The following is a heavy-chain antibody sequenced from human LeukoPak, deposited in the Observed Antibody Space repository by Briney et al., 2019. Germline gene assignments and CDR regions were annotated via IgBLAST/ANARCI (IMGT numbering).Heavy chain of an antibody. CDR3: TKAEGITMIVVVITPFDY. D-gene: IGHD3-22*01. J-gene: IGHJ4*02. CDR1: GFTFSSYA. V-gene: IGHV3-23*01. CDR2: ISGSGGGT. Sequence: GGSLRLSCAASGFTFSSYAMSWVRQAPGKGLEWVSAISGSGGGTYYADSVKGRFTISRDNSKNTLYLQMNSLRAEDTAVYYCTKAEGITMIVVVITPFDYWGQGTLVTVSS.